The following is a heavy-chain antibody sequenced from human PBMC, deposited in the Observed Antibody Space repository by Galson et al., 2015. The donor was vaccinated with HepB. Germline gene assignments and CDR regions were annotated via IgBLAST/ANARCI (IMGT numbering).Heavy chain of an antibody. Sequence: SLRLSCAASGFTFGDYAMSWVRQAPGKGLVWVSRMNSDGTSISYADSVKGRFTISRDNAKNTLFLQMNSLRAEDTAVYYCARVPGSGSWFDSWGQGTLVTVSS. D-gene: IGHD1-26*01. CDR3: ARVPGSGSWFDS. V-gene: IGHV3-74*01. CDR2: MNSDGTSI. J-gene: IGHJ5*01. CDR1: GFTFGDYA.